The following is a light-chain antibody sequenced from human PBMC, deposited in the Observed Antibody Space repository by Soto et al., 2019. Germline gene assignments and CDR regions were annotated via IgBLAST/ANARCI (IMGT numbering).Light chain of an antibody. V-gene: IGKV1-12*01. J-gene: IGKJ2*01. CDR1: QGISSW. CDR3: QQTDSFPYT. Sequence: DIQMTQSPSSVSASVGDRVTITCRASQGISSWLAWYQQRPGKAPNLLIYGASSLQSGVPSRFSGRGSGTEFTLTISSLQPGDFATYYCQQTDSFPYTFGQGTKRESK. CDR2: GAS.